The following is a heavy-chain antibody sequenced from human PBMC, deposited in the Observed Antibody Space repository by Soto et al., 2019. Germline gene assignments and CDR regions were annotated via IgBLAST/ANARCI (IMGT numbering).Heavy chain of an antibody. D-gene: IGHD1-1*01. J-gene: IGHJ4*02. CDR3: ARGQTGGLFDY. Sequence: SLRLSCAASGFTFSSYAMHWVRQAPGKGLEWVAVISYDGSNKYYADSVKGRFTISRDNSKNTLYLQMNSLRAEDTAVYYCARGQTGGLFDYWGQGTLVTVS. V-gene: IGHV3-30-3*01. CDR2: ISYDGSNK. CDR1: GFTFSSYA.